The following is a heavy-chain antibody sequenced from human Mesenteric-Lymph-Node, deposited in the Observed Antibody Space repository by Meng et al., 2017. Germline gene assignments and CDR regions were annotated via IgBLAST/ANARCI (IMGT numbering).Heavy chain of an antibody. CDR2: ISSISIYI. CDR3: ARDSRTLSYGIWTGYYTSPFDY. CDR1: GFTFSSYG. V-gene: IGHV3-21*01. J-gene: IGHJ4*02. D-gene: IGHD3-9*01. Sequence: GGSLRLSCAASGFTFSSYGMNWVRQAPGKGLEWVSSISSISIYIYYADSVKGRFTISRDNAKNSLYLQMNSLRAEDTAVYYCARDSRTLSYGIWTGYYTSPFDYWGQGTLVTVSS.